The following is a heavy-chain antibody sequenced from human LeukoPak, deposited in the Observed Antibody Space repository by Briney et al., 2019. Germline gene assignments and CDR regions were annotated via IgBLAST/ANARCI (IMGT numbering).Heavy chain of an antibody. Sequence: GGSLRLSCAASGFTFSSYAMSWVRQAPGKGLEWVSVIYSDGSTYYADSVKGRFTISRDNSKNTLDLQMTGLRAEDTAVYYCARERAGGTGADGFDIWGQGTMVTVSS. J-gene: IGHJ3*02. V-gene: IGHV3-53*01. D-gene: IGHD3-16*01. CDR1: GFTFSSYA. CDR3: ARERAGGTGADGFDI. CDR2: IYSDGST.